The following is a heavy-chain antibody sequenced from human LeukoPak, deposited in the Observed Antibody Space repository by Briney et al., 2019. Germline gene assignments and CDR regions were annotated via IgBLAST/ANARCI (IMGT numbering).Heavy chain of an antibody. D-gene: IGHD3-22*01. CDR2: IYYSGST. V-gene: IGHV4-31*03. CDR1: GGSISSGGYY. CDR3: ARFFGDYDSSGYDY. J-gene: IGHJ4*02. Sequence: TLSLTCTVSGGSISSGGYYWSWIRQHPGKGLEWIGYIYYSGSTYYNPSLKSRVTISVDTSKNQFSLKLSSVTAADTAVYYCARFFGDYDSSGYDYWGQGTLVTVSS.